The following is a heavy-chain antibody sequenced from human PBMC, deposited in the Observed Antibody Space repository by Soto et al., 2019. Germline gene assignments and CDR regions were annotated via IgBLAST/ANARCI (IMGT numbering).Heavy chain of an antibody. V-gene: IGHV3-33*01. CDR2: IWYDGSNK. D-gene: IGHD5-18*01. CDR3: ARDREGDSYGFFDY. J-gene: IGHJ4*02. CDR1: GFTFSSYG. Sequence: GGSLRLSCAASGFTFSSYGMHWVRQAPGKGLEWVAVIWYDGSNKYYADSVKGRFTISRDNSKNTLYLQMNSLRAEDTAVYYCARDREGDSYGFFDYWGQGTLVTVSS.